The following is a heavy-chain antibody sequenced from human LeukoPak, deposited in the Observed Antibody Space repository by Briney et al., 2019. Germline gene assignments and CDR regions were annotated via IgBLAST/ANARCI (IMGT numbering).Heavy chain of an antibody. D-gene: IGHD1-1*01. CDR3: ARRGTDPIFYNFDY. CDR2: INHSGST. J-gene: IGHJ4*02. V-gene: IGHV4-34*01. Sequence: SETLSLTCTVSGGSISSYYWSWIRQPPGKGLEWIGEINHSGSTNYNPSLKSRVTISVDTSKNQFSLKLSSVTAADTAVYYCARRGTDPIFYNFDYWGQGTLVTVSS. CDR1: GGSISSYY.